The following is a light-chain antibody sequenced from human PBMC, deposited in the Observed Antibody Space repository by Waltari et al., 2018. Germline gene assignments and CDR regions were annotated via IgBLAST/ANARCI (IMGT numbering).Light chain of an antibody. CDR3: AAWDDSLSGVV. V-gene: IGLV1-44*01. Sequence: QSVLTQPPSASGTPGQRVTISCSGRSSHIGGNTVAWYQQVPGAAPKLLIYIDNERPAVVPDRFSGSKSGTSASLAISGLQSEDEALYYCAAWDDSLSGVVFGGGTKLTVL. CDR2: IDN. CDR1: SSHIGGNT. J-gene: IGLJ2*01.